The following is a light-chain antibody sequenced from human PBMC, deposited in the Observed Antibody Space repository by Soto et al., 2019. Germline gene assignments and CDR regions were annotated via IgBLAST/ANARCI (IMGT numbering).Light chain of an antibody. J-gene: IGKJ5*01. CDR1: QSINRF. CDR3: HQGYCLPPFS. V-gene: IGKV1-39*01. CDR2: AAS. Sequence: DIVMLGAPCSLYEYIGDRVTITCRASQSINRFLNWYQQKPVKAPKLLIYAASSLQSGVPSRFSGSGSGTDFTLTISSLHPEDLATEYYHQGYCLPPFSFGQVT.